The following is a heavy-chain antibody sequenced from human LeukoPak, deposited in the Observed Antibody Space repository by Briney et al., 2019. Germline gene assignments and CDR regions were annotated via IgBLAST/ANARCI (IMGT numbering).Heavy chain of an antibody. CDR2: IYHSGST. CDR1: GGSFSGYY. J-gene: IGHJ4*02. D-gene: IGHD3-3*01. Sequence: PSETLSLTCAVYGGSFSGYYWSWIRQPPGKGLEWIGYIYHSGSTYYNPSLKSRVTISVDRSKNQFSLKLSSVTAADTAVYYCARARFLEWLPLDYWGQGTLVTVSS. CDR3: ARARFLEWLPLDY. V-gene: IGHV4-34*01.